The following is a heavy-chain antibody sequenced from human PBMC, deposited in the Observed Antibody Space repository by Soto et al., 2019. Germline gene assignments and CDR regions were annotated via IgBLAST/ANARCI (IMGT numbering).Heavy chain of an antibody. Sequence: GESLKISCKGSGYSFTSYWISWVRQMPGKGLEWMGRIDPSDSYTNYSPSFQGHVTISADKSISTAYLQWSSLKASDTAMYYCARRKDGSGSYYPYYYYGMDVWGQGTKVTGSS. CDR3: ARRKDGSGSYYPYYYYGMDV. CDR1: GYSFTSYW. D-gene: IGHD3-10*01. J-gene: IGHJ6*02. CDR2: IDPSDSYT. V-gene: IGHV5-10-1*01.